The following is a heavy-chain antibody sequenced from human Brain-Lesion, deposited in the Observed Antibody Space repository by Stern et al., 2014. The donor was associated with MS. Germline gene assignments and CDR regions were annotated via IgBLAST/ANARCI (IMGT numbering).Heavy chain of an antibody. CDR2: VNNDGRRT. Sequence: VQLVQPGGGLVQPGGSLRLACEESGITFGNYWMHWLRQAPGKGLVWVSRVNNDGRRTSYADSVKGRFTMSRDNAKNTLYLQMNSLRVEDTAIYYCARGERWFDSWGQGTLVTVSS. CDR3: ARGERWFDS. V-gene: IGHV3-74*02. J-gene: IGHJ5*01. CDR1: GITFGNYW. D-gene: IGHD3-10*01.